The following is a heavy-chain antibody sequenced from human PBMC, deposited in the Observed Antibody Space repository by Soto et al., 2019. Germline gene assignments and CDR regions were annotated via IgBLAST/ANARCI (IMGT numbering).Heavy chain of an antibody. Sequence: HSDTPSLTRAASRGTLKSSNWGGWVRQPPGKALEWLGEIFYSGSTKYNPSLNSRVTISADQSKNHLSLRLSSVTAAATAVYYCVHHGGDPFYHAFWGQGILVTVS. J-gene: IGHJ4*01. CDR2: IFYSGST. D-gene: IGHD4-17*01. CDR1: RGTLKSSNW. CDR3: VHHGGDPFYHAF. V-gene: IGHV4-4*02.